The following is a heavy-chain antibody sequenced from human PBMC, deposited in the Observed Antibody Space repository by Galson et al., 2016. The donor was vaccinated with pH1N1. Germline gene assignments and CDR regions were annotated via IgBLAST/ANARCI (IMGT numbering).Heavy chain of an antibody. CDR1: GGSISIGNSY. D-gene: IGHD6-19*01. CDR3: ARSGNSGWSLFDY. CDR2: IDWNDDK. V-gene: IGHV2-70*11. Sequence: TLSLTCTVSGGSISIGNSYWSWIRQPPGKALEWLARIDWNDDKYYSTSLKTRLTISKDTSKNQVVLTMTNMDPVDTATYYCARSGNSGWSLFDYWGQGTLVTVSS. J-gene: IGHJ4*02.